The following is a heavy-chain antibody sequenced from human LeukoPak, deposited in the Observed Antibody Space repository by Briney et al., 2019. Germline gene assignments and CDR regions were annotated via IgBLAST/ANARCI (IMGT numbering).Heavy chain of an antibody. CDR1: GFTISSYW. V-gene: IGHV3-7*01. J-gene: IGHJ4*02. Sequence: GGSLRLSCAASGFTISSYWMSWVRQAPGKGREWVANIKQDGSEKHYVDSVKGRLTISRDNAKNLLYLQMNSLRVEDTAVYYCAGGPGFLIDCWGQGTLVTVSS. CDR2: IKQDGSEK. CDR3: AGGPGFLIDC. D-gene: IGHD3-3*01.